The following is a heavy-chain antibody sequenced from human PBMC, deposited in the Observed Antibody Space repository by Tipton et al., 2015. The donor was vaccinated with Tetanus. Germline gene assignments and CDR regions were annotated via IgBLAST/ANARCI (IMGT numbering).Heavy chain of an antibody. CDR3: AKSSQPRFTYDYDY. D-gene: IGHD3-3*01. Sequence: SLRLSCAASGFIFSSYGIHWVRQAPGKGLEWVAAIRGSGVSTYHGDSVRGRFTISRDNSKNMLYLQMNSLRDEDTAVYYCAKSSQPRFTYDYDYWGRGTLVTVSS. V-gene: IGHV3-23*01. CDR1: GFIFSSYG. J-gene: IGHJ4*02. CDR2: IRGSGVST.